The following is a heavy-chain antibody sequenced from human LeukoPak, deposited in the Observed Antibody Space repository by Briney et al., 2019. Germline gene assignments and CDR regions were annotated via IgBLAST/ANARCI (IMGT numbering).Heavy chain of an antibody. Sequence: GESLKISCKGSGYSFTSYWIGWVRQMPGKGLEWMGIIYPGDSDTRYSPSFQGQVTISADKSISTAYLQWSSLKASDTAMYYCARFPSPTGYQLLSTSGAFDIWGQGTMVTVSS. CDR3: ARFPSPTGYQLLSTSGAFDI. D-gene: IGHD2-2*01. CDR2: IYPGDSDT. V-gene: IGHV5-51*01. CDR1: GYSFTSYW. J-gene: IGHJ3*02.